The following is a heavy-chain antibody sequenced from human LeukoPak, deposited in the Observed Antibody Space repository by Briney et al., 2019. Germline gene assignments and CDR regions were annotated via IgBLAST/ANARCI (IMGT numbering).Heavy chain of an antibody. CDR3: ARDKDYDSSGCGYYFDY. CDR1: GGPISSYY. D-gene: IGHD3-22*01. J-gene: IGHJ4*02. Sequence: SETLSLTCTVSGGPISSYYWSWIRQPPGKGLEWIGYIYYSGSTNYNPSLKSRVTISVDTSKNQFSLKLSSVTAADTAVYYCARDKDYDSSGCGYYFDYWGQGTLVTVSS. V-gene: IGHV4-59*12. CDR2: IYYSGST.